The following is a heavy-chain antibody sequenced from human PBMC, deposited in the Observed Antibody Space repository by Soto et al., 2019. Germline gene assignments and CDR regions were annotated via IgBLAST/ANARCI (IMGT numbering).Heavy chain of an antibody. Sequence: QVQLVESGGGVVQPGRSLRLSCAASGFTFSSYGMHWVRQAPGKGLEWVAVIWYDGSNKYYADSVKGRFTNSRDNSKNTLYLQMNSLRAEDTAVYYCARDGATVTTARVIDYWGQGTLVTVSS. CDR3: ARDGATVTTARVIDY. D-gene: IGHD4-17*01. V-gene: IGHV3-33*01. J-gene: IGHJ4*02. CDR1: GFTFSSYG. CDR2: IWYDGSNK.